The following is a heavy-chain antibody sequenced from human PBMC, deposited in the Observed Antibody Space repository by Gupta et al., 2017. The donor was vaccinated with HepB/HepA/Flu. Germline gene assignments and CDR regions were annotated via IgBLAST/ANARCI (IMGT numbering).Heavy chain of an antibody. Sequence: EVQLAESGGGLVQPGGSLRLSCAASGFTVSSYWMHWVRQAPGKGLVWVSRMNQHGSVINYADSVKGRFTISRDNTKNALYLQMYSLRAEDTAIYFCSRDTFGPYDYWGQGTLVTVSS. V-gene: IGHV3-74*01. D-gene: IGHD2/OR15-2a*01. CDR2: MNQHGSVI. CDR3: SRDTFGPYDY. J-gene: IGHJ4*02. CDR1: GFTVSSYW.